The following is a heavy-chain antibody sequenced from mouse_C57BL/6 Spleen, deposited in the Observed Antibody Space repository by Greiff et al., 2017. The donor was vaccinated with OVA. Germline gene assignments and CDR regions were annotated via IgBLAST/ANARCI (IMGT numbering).Heavy chain of an antibody. D-gene: IGHD2-4*01. CDR3: ARNDYGYAMDY. Sequence: VHLVESGAELVKPGASVKISCKASGYAFSSYWMNWVKQRPGKGLEWIGQIYPGDGDTNYNGKFKGKATLTADKSSSTAYMQLSSLTSEDSAVYFCARNDYGYAMDYWGQGTSVTVSS. J-gene: IGHJ4*01. V-gene: IGHV1-80*01. CDR2: IYPGDGDT. CDR1: GYAFSSYW.